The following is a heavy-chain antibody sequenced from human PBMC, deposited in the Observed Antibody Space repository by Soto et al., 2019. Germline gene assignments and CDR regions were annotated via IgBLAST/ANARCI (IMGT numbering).Heavy chain of an antibody. CDR3: ARLIGNSWLDY. CDR1: GDSVYRNTVV. CDR2: TYYRSKWYN. D-gene: IGHD3-9*01. Sequence: PSPTLSLTCAISGDSVYRNTVVCPCLRQSPSRGLEWLGRTYYRSKWYNDYAESVKSRISINPDTSKNQFSLHLNSVTPEDTAVHCCARLIGNSWLDYCGQGTLGTVCS. V-gene: IGHV6-1*01. J-gene: IGHJ4*02.